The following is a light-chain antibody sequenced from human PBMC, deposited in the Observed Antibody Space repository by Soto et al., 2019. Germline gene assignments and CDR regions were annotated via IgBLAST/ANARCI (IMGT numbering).Light chain of an antibody. CDR1: QGISSW. Sequence: DIQMTQSPSSVSASVGDRVTVTCRASQGISSWLAWYQKKPGKAPKLLIYAASSLRSGVPSRFSGSGSGTDFTLTISSLQPEDCAIYFCQQANSFPINSGQGTRLEIK. J-gene: IGKJ5*01. CDR3: QQANSFPIN. CDR2: AAS. V-gene: IGKV1-12*01.